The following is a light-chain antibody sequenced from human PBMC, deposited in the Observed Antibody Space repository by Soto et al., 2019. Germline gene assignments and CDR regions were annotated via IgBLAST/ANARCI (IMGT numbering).Light chain of an antibody. V-gene: IGKV3-15*01. Sequence: EIVMTQSPVTLSVSPGERATLSCRASQSVSSNVAWYQQKPGQAPRLLIYGASTRATGIPARFSGSGSGTEFTLTITSLQSEDFAVYYCQQYNNWWKFGQGTKVDIK. CDR2: GAS. CDR1: QSVSSN. CDR3: QQYNNWWK. J-gene: IGKJ1*01.